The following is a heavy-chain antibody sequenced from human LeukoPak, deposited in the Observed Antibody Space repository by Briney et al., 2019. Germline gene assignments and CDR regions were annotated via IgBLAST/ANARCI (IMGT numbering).Heavy chain of an antibody. CDR2: ISYSGST. J-gene: IGHJ5*02. D-gene: IGHD3-16*01. Sequence: PSETLSLTCTVSGGSISSTSYYWGWIRQPPGKGLEWIGTISYSGSTYYNPSLKSRVTISDDTSKNQFSLRLSSVTAADTTVYYCARHWAMTHGRVNWFDPWGQGTLVTVSS. V-gene: IGHV4-39*01. CDR1: GGSISSTSYY. CDR3: ARHWAMTHGRVNWFDP.